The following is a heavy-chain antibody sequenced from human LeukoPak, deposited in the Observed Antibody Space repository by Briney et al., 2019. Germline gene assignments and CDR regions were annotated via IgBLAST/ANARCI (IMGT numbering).Heavy chain of an antibody. Sequence: PGASVKVSCTTSGYTFSSFAISWVRQAPGQGLEWMGWISTNTGNTNYAQKFRGRVTVTTDTSASTAYMELRSLTSDNTAVYYCARGGSQSGFDFWGQGTLVTVSP. CDR1: GYTFSSFA. D-gene: IGHD2-15*01. CDR2: ISTNTGNT. CDR3: ARGGSQSGFDF. J-gene: IGHJ4*02. V-gene: IGHV1-18*01.